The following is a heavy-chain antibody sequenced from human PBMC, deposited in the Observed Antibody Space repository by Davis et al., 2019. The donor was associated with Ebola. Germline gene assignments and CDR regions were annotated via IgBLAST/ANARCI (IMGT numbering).Heavy chain of an antibody. V-gene: IGHV1-69*13. J-gene: IGHJ4*02. D-gene: IGHD1-26*01. CDR2: IIPIFGTA. CDR3: ARTFVGGWLFDY. Sequence: SVKVSCKASGGTFSRYAISWVRQAPGQGLEWMGGIIPIFGTANYAQKFQGRVTITADESTSTAYMELSSLRSEDTAVYYCARTFVGGWLFDYWGQGTLVTVSS. CDR1: GGTFSRYA.